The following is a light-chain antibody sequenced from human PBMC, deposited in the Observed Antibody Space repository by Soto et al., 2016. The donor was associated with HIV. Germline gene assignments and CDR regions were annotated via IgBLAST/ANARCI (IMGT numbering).Light chain of an antibody. J-gene: IGLJ2*01. V-gene: IGLV3-21*03. CDR3: QVGESSSGVV. Sequence: SYVLTQPPSVSVAPEKTARIACGGNNIGSKSVHWYQQKPGQAPVMVVYDDSDRPSGIPERISGSNSGNTATLTISRVEAGDEADYYCQVGESSSGVVFGGGTKLTVL. CDR1: NIGSKS. CDR2: DDS.